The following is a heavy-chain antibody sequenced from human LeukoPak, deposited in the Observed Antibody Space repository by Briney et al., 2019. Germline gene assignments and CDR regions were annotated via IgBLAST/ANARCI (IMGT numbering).Heavy chain of an antibody. D-gene: IGHD1-26*01. CDR1: DASISGYY. J-gene: IGHJ4*02. CDR2: IHFSGST. V-gene: IGHV4-59*01. CDR3: ARDLSGIYFDY. Sequence: PSETLSLTCTVSDASISGYYWSWIRQPPGKGLEWIGSIHFSGSTNYNPSLRSRVTISVDTSKNQLSLKLSSVTAADTAVYYCARDLSGIYFDYWGQGTLVTVSS.